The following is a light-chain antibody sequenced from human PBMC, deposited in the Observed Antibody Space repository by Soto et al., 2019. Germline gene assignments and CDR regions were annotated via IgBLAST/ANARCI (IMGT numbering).Light chain of an antibody. CDR1: QSVSSSY. CDR3: RHYGSSPQT. J-gene: IGKJ1*01. V-gene: IGKV3-20*01. CDR2: GAS. Sequence: EIVLTKSPGTLSLSPGERATLSCRASQSVSSSYLAWYQQKPGQAPRLLNYGASSRATGIPDRFSGSGSRTDFTLTIGGLEPEVFAEYYCRHYGSSPQTCGQGTKVDIK.